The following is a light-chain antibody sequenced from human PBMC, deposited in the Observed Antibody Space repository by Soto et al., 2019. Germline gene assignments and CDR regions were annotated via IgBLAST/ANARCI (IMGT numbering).Light chain of an antibody. CDR3: QQYYSSPFT. V-gene: IGKV4-1*01. Sequence: DIVMTQSPDSLAVSLGERATFNCKSSQSILYSAKNKNYLAWYQQKPGQVPKLLIYWASTRESGVPDRFSGSGSGTDFTLTISSLQAEDVAVYYCQQYYSSPFTFGPGTKVDIK. J-gene: IGKJ3*01. CDR1: QSILYSAKNKNY. CDR2: WAS.